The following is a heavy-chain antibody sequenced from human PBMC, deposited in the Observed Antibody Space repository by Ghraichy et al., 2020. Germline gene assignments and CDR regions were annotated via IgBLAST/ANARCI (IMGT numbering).Heavy chain of an antibody. Sequence: SQTLSLTCAISGDSVSSNSAAWNWLRQSPSRGPEWLGRTYYRSKWYNDYAVSVKSRITINPDTSKNQFSLQMNSVNPEDTAVYYCARALLFCSGGSCYSWGAFDIWGQGTMVTVSS. D-gene: IGHD2-15*01. CDR1: GDSVSSNSAA. CDR2: TYYRSKWYN. CDR3: ARALLFCSGGSCYSWGAFDI. V-gene: IGHV6-1*01. J-gene: IGHJ3*02.